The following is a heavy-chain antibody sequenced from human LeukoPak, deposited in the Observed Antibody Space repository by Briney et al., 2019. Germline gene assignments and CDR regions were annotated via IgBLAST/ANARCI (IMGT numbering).Heavy chain of an antibody. CDR3: AREGGRYSSSSFADY. D-gene: IGHD6-6*01. V-gene: IGHV6-1*01. CDR2: TYYRSKWYN. Sequence: KLSQTLSLTCAISGDSVSSNSAAWDWIRQSPSRGLEWLGRTYYRSKWYNDYAVSVKSRITINPDTSKNQFSLQLNSVTPEDTAVYYCAREGGRYSSSSFADYWGQGTLVTVSS. CDR1: GDSVSSNSAA. J-gene: IGHJ4*02.